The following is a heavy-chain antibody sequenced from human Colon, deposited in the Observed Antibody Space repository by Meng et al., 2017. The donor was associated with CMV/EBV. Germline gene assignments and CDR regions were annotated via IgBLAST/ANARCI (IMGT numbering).Heavy chain of an antibody. CDR3: ARTQDCTSTSCYTGFDP. J-gene: IGHJ5*02. CDR1: SISSGDYY. CDR2: TYYNGRS. D-gene: IGHD2-2*01. V-gene: IGHV4-30-4*08. Sequence: SISSGDYYWSWIRQTPGKGLEWIGFTYYNGRSYYHPSLKSRVTMSVDTSKNQFSLRLSSVTAADTAVYYCARTQDCTSTSCYTGFDPWGQGTLVTVSS.